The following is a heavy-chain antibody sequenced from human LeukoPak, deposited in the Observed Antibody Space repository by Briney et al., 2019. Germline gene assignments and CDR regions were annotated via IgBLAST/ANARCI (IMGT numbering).Heavy chain of an antibody. V-gene: IGHV4-4*09. J-gene: IGHJ3*02. D-gene: IGHD2-15*01. Sequence: SETLSLTCTVSGGSISSYYWSWIRQPPGKGLEWIGYTYTSGSTNYNPSLKSRVTISVDTSKNQFSLKLSSVTAADTAVYYCARHSGSCYSGDCAAFDIWGQGTMVTVSS. CDR3: ARHSGSCYSGDCAAFDI. CDR1: GGSISSYY. CDR2: TYTSGST.